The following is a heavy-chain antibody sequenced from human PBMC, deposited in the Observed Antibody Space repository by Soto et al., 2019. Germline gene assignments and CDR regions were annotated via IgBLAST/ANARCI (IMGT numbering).Heavy chain of an antibody. CDR3: AKDAVYNDGLWLMDH. Sequence: GGSLRLSCTPSGLPHSNFAMMWVRQAPGKGLECVSGIYGSGRGIEYADSVKGRFTISRDNSKNTVYLQMTDLRADDTAVYYCAKDAVYNDGLWLMDHWGQGTQVTVSS. D-gene: IGHD2-21*01. J-gene: IGHJ4*02. V-gene: IGHV3-23*05. CDR2: IYGSGRGI. CDR1: GLPHSNFA.